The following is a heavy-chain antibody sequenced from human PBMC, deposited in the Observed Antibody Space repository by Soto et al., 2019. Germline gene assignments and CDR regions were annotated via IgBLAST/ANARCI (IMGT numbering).Heavy chain of an antibody. V-gene: IGHV1-24*01. CDR2: FDPEDGET. J-gene: IGHJ4*02. CDR1: GYTLTELS. CDR3: ARERSIFGVVIGFDY. D-gene: IGHD3-3*01. Sequence: ASVKVSCKVSGYTLTELSMHWVRQAPGKGLEWMGGFDPEDGETNYAQKLQGRVTMTTDTSTSTAYMELRSLRSDDTAVYYCARERSIFGVVIGFDYWGQGTLVTVSS.